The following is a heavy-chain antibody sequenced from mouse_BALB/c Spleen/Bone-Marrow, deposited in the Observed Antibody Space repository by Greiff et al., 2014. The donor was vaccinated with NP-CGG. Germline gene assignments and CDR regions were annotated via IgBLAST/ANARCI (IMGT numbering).Heavy chain of an antibody. CDR1: GFTFSDYY. CDR3: ARGPHDDDMDY. J-gene: IGHJ4*01. CDR2: ISDGGSYT. Sequence: EVNVLESGGGLVKPGGSLKLSCAASGFTFSDYYMYRVRQTPEKRLEWVATISDGGSYTYYPDSVKGRFTISRDNVKNNLYLQMSSLKSEDTAMYYCARGPHDDDMDYWGQGTSVTVSS. D-gene: IGHD2-3*01. V-gene: IGHV5-4*02.